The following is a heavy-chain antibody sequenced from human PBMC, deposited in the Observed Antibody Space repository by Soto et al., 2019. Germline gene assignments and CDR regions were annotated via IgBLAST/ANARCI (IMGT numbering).Heavy chain of an antibody. D-gene: IGHD2-15*01. CDR1: GFTFSSYG. Sequence: QVQLVESGGGVVQPGRSLRLSCAASGFTFSSYGMHWVRQAPGKGLEWVAVMSYDGSNKYYADSVKGRFTISRDNSKNTLYLQMNSLRAEDTAVYYCAKPLRRTVAPLHSLNYWGQGTLVTVSS. CDR3: AKPLRRTVAPLHSLNY. J-gene: IGHJ4*02. CDR2: MSYDGSNK. V-gene: IGHV3-30*18.